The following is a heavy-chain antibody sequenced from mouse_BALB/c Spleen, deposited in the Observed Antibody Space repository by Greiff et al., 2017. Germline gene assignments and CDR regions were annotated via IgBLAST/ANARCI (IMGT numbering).Heavy chain of an antibody. CDR2: IWAGGST. Sequence: VKVVESGPGLVAPSQSLSITCTVSGFSLTSYGVHWVRQPPGKGLEWLGVIWAGGSTNYNSALMSRLTTSKANSKGQIFLKMNSLQTDDTATYYCGGGGGGWYFDVWGAGTTVTVSS. CDR3: GGGGGGWYFDV. J-gene: IGHJ1*01. CDR1: GFSLTSYG. V-gene: IGHV2-9*02.